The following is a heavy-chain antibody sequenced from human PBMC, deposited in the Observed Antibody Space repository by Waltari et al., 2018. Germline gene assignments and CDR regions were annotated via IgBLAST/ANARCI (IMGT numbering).Heavy chain of an antibody. CDR1: GGPIISDF. CDR3: HRSESYGMDV. Sequence: QVQLQESGPGLVKPSETLSLTCSASGGPIISDFWSWIRQSPGEGLEWIGYISNSGSTHYNPSLESRVTISVDTSRTRFSLRLSSVTAADTAVYYCHRSESYGMDVWGPGTTVTVSS. CDR2: ISNSGST. J-gene: IGHJ6*02. V-gene: IGHV4-59*01.